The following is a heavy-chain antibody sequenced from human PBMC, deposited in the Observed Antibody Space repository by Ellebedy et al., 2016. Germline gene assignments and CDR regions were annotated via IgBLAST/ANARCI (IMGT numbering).Heavy chain of an antibody. CDR1: GGSITSDY. J-gene: IGHJ5*02. V-gene: IGHV4-4*07. D-gene: IGHD2-21*01. CDR3: ARRLTPHFDP. CDR2: VDSSGNT. Sequence: SETLSLTCTVSGGSITSDYWSWIRQPAGKGLEWIGRVDSSGNTNYNPSLKNRVTMSLDTSNNQFSLKLTSLTAADTGLYYCARRLTPHFDPWGQGTLVTVSS.